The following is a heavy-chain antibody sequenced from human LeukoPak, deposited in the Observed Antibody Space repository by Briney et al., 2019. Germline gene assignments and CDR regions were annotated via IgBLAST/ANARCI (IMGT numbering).Heavy chain of an antibody. CDR3: ARSLRFLEWLFVDGFDY. CDR2: ISAYNGNT. J-gene: IGHJ4*02. V-gene: IGHV1-18*01. CDR1: GYTFTSYG. D-gene: IGHD3-3*01. Sequence: ASVKLSCKASGYTFTSYGISCVRQAPGHGLEWMGWISAYNGNTNYAQKLHCRVTMTTDTSTTTTYMELRSLSSDDTAVYYCARSLRFLEWLFVDGFDYWGQGTLVTVSS.